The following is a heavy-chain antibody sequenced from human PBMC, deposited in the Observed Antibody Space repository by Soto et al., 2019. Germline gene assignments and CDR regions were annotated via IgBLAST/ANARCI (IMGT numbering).Heavy chain of an antibody. J-gene: IGHJ4*02. D-gene: IGHD6-6*01. Sequence: QVQLQQWGAGLLKPSETLSLTCAVYGGSFSGYYWSWIRQPPGKGLEWIGEINHSGSTNYNPSLKSRVTIAVDTSKNQFSLKLSSVNAADTAVYYCARVSSALDYWGQGTLVTVSS. CDR2: INHSGST. V-gene: IGHV4-34*01. CDR3: ARVSSALDY. CDR1: GGSFSGYY.